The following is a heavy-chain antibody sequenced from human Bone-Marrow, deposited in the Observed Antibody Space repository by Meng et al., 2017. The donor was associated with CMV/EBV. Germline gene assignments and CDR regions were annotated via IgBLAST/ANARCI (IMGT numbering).Heavy chain of an antibody. CDR1: GFTVSSYA. Sequence: ASGFTVSSYAMSWVRQAPGKGLEWVSAISGSGGSTYYADSVKGRFTISRDNSKNTLYLQMNSLRAEDTAVYYCARGGKWLAPGFCAYWGQGTLVTVSS. V-gene: IGHV3-23*01. CDR2: ISGSGGST. CDR3: ARGGKWLAPGFCAY. D-gene: IGHD6-19*01. J-gene: IGHJ4*02.